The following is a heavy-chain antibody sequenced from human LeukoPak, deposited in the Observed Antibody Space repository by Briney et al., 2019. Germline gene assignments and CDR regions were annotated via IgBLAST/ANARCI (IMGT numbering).Heavy chain of an antibody. CDR3: ALRGGQPDPFDY. CDR2: ISTSGGST. D-gene: IGHD3-10*01. Sequence: GGSLRLSCAASGFTFSDYYMSWIRQAPGKGLEWVSAISTSGGSTYYADSVKGRFTISRDNSRNTLYLQMNSLRAEDTAIYYCALRGGQPDPFDYWGQGTLVTVSS. CDR1: GFTFSDYY. V-gene: IGHV3-23*01. J-gene: IGHJ4*02.